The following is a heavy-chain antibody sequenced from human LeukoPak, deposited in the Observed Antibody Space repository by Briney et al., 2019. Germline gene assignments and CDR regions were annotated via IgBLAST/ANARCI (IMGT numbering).Heavy chain of an antibody. CDR3: AKDIQTFSSSYFDY. Sequence: GGSLRLSCAASGFTFDDYAMHWVRQAPGKGLEWVSGISWNSGSIGYADSVKGRFTISRDSAKNSLYLQMNSLRAEDTALYYCAKDIQTFSSSYFDYWGQGTLVTVSS. J-gene: IGHJ4*02. CDR1: GFTFDDYA. D-gene: IGHD6-13*01. CDR2: ISWNSGSI. V-gene: IGHV3-9*01.